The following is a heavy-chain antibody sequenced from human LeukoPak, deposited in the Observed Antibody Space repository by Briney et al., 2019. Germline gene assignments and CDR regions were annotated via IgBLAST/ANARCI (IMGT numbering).Heavy chain of an antibody. CDR2: ISSSSSYL. Sequence: GWSLRLSCAASGFTFSSYSMNWVRQAPGKGLEWVSSISSSSSYLYYAASVKGRFTISRDNAKNSLYLQMNSLRAEDTAVYYCARGLYYDSSGYEPLDYWGQGTLVTVSS. D-gene: IGHD3-22*01. V-gene: IGHV3-21*01. CDR1: GFTFSSYS. CDR3: ARGLYYDSSGYEPLDY. J-gene: IGHJ4*02.